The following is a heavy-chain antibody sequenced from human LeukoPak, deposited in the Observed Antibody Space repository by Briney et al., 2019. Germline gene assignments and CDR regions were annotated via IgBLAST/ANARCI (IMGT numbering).Heavy chain of an antibody. CDR2: IYYSGST. V-gene: IGHV4-39*07. CDR3: ARSVGAFDI. CDR1: GGSISSSSYY. J-gene: IGHJ3*02. Sequence: SSETLSLTCTVSGGSISSSSYYWGWIRQPPGKGLEWIGSIYYSGSTYYNPSLKSRVTISVDTSKNQFSLKLSSVTAADTAVYYCARSVGAFDIWGQGTMVTVSS.